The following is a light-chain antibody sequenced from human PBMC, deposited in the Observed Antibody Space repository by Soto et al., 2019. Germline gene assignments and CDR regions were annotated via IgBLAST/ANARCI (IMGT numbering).Light chain of an antibody. V-gene: IGKV3-15*01. J-gene: IGKJ2*02. Sequence: EIVMTQSPATLSVSPGERATLSCRASQSVSSNFAWYQQKPGQAPRLLIYGASTRASGIPARFRGSGSGTEFTLTISSLQSEDFAVYYCQQYNNWPPWTFGQGTKLEIK. CDR2: GAS. CDR3: QQYNNWPPWT. CDR1: QSVSSN.